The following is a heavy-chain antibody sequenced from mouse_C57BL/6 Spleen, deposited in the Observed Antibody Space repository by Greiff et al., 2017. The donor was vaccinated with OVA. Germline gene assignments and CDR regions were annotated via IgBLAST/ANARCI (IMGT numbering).Heavy chain of an antibody. CDR1: GFTFSSYA. Sequence: EVHLVESGGGLVKPGGSLKLSCAASGFTFSSYAMSWVRQTPEKRLEWVATISDGGSYTYYPDNVKGRFTISRDNAKNNLYLQMSHLKSEDTAMYYCAREGDGYDDWGQGTTLTVSS. CDR3: AREGDGYDD. D-gene: IGHD2-3*01. V-gene: IGHV5-4*01. CDR2: ISDGGSYT. J-gene: IGHJ2*01.